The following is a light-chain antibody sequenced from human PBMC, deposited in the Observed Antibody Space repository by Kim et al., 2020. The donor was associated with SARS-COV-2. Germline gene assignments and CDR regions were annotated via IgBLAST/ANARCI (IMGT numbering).Light chain of an antibody. CDR3: QQYNNWPPGT. CDR1: QSVSSN. V-gene: IGKV3-15*01. CDR2: GAS. Sequence: SPGERAALTCRASQSVSSNLAWYQQKTGQAPRLLINGASTRATGIPARFSGSGSGTEFTLTISSLQSEDFAVYYCQQYNNWPPGTFGQGTKVDIK. J-gene: IGKJ1*01.